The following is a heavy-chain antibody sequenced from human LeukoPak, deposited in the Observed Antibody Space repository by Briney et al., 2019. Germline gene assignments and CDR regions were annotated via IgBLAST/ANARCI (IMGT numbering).Heavy chain of an antibody. V-gene: IGHV3-48*03. CDR1: GFTFSSYE. Sequence: PGGSLRLSCAVPGFTFSSYEMNWVRQAPGKGLEWVSYISSGGSTIYYADSVRGRFTISRDNAKNSLYLQMNSLRAEDTAVYYCARAVGYSGFSDYWGQGTLVTVSS. J-gene: IGHJ4*02. CDR2: ISSGGSTI. D-gene: IGHD5-12*01. CDR3: ARAVGYSGFSDY.